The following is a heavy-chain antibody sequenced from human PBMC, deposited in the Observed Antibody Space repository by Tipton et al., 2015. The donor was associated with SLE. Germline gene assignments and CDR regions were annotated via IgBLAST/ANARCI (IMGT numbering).Heavy chain of an antibody. J-gene: IGHJ6*02. CDR3: VRATTGTRMDV. Sequence: SLRLSCAGSGFTFSNAWMFWVRQAPGKGLEWVAVIWYDGSNKYYTDSVKGRFTISRDNSKNTLNLQMSSLRADDTAVYYCVRATTGTRMDVWGQGTTVTVSS. V-gene: IGHV3-33*01. CDR2: IWYDGSNK. CDR1: GFTFSNAW. D-gene: IGHD1-1*01.